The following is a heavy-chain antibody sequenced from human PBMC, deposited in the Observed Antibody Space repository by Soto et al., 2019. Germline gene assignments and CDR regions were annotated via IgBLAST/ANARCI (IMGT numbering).Heavy chain of an antibody. CDR1: GFTFSIYG. V-gene: IGHV3-30*18. D-gene: IGHD6-19*01. Sequence: QVQMEETGGGVVQPGRSLRLSCAASGFTFSIYGMHWVRQAPGKGLEWVAVTSYDGSNEYYADSVKGRFTISRDNSKNTLYLQMNSLRTEDTAVYYCAKEFDNSAFRLYYWGQGTLVTVSS. J-gene: IGHJ4*02. CDR3: AKEFDNSAFRLYY. CDR2: TSYDGSNE.